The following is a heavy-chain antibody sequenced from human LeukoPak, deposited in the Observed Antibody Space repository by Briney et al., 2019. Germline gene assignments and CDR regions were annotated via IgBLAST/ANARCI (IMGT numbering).Heavy chain of an antibody. CDR2: ISSSSTYM. Sequence: GGSLRLSCAASGFSFSTYSMNWVRQAPGKGLEWVPSISSSSTYMFYADSVKGRFSISRDNAKNSLYLQMNSLRVEDTAVYYCTSRYCTTTNCYSFDIWGQGTMVTVSS. J-gene: IGHJ3*02. V-gene: IGHV3-21*01. D-gene: IGHD2-2*01. CDR1: GFSFSTYS. CDR3: TSRYCTTTNCYSFDI.